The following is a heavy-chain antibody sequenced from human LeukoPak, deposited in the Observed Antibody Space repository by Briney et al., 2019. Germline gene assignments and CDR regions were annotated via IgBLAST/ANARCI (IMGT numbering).Heavy chain of an antibody. D-gene: IGHD1-1*01. Sequence: GASVKVSCKASGYTFTSYGISWVRQAPGQGLEWMGWISAYNGNTNYAQKLQGRVTMTTDTSTSTAYMELSSLRSEDTAVYYCARGVPGTTSNYYYYYYMDVWGKGTTVTISS. V-gene: IGHV1-18*01. CDR2: ISAYNGNT. CDR3: ARGVPGTTSNYYYYYYMDV. CDR1: GYTFTSYG. J-gene: IGHJ6*03.